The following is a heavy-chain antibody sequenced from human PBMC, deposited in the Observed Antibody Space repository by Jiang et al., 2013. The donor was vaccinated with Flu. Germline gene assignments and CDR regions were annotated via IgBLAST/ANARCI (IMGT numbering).Heavy chain of an antibody. CDR1: GGSISSYY. D-gene: IGHD1-7*01. V-gene: IGHV4-59*01. CDR3: ARVETGTTSYYFDY. CDR2: IYYSGST. J-gene: IGHJ4*02. Sequence: ETLSLTCSVSGGSISSYYWSWIRQPPGKGLECIGYIYYSGSTNYNPSLRSRVTISVDTSKNQFSLRLSSVTAADTAVYYCARVETGTTSYYFDYWGQGTLVTVSS.